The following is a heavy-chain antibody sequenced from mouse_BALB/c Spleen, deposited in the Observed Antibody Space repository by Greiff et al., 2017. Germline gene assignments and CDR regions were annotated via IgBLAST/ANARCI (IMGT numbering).Heavy chain of an antibody. V-gene: IGHV1-54*01. Sequence: VQLQQSGAELVRPGTSVKVSCKASGYAFTNYLIEWVKQRPGQGLEWIGVINPGSGGTNYNEKFKGKATLTADKSSSTAYMQLSSLTSDDSAVYFCARSRDYYGPRAYWGQGTLVTVSA. CDR2: INPGSGGT. CDR1: GYAFTNYL. J-gene: IGHJ3*01. CDR3: ARSRDYYGPRAY. D-gene: IGHD1-2*01.